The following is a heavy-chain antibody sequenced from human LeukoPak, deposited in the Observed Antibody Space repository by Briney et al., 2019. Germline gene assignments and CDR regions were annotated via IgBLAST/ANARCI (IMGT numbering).Heavy chain of an antibody. D-gene: IGHD5-18*01. CDR1: GYTFTSFG. J-gene: IGHJ4*02. V-gene: IGHV1-18*01. Sequence: ASVKVSCKASGYTFTSFGISWVRQAPGQGLEWMGWISAYNGNTNYAQKLQGRVTMTTDTSTSTAYIELRSLRSDDTAVYYCARAHTAMVTGYFDYWGQGTLVTVSS. CDR2: ISAYNGNT. CDR3: ARAHTAMVTGYFDY.